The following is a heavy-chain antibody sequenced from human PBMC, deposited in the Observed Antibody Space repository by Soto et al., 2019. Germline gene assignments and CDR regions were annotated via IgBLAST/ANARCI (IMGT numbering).Heavy chain of an antibody. CDR2: INHSGST. Sequence: QVQLQQWGAGLLKPSETLSLTCAVYGGSFSGYYWSWIRQPPGKGLEWIGEINHSGSTNYNPSLKRRVTISVDTSKNQFSLKLSSVTAADTAVYYCARRIAVAGRIDYWGQGTLVTVSS. CDR3: ARRIAVAGRIDY. CDR1: GGSFSGYY. J-gene: IGHJ4*02. V-gene: IGHV4-34*01. D-gene: IGHD6-19*01.